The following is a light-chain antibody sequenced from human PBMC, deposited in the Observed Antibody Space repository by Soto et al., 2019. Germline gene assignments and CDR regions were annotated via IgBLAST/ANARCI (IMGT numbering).Light chain of an antibody. CDR1: QSISSY. J-gene: IGKJ2*01. Sequence: DIQMTQSPSSLSASVGDRVTITCRASQSISSYLNWYQQKPGKAPKLLISAASSLQSGVPSRFSGSGSEADFTRTISSLQPEDFATDHCQQSDSTSLYTFGQGTKLEIK. CDR3: QQSDSTSLYT. CDR2: AAS. V-gene: IGKV1-39*01.